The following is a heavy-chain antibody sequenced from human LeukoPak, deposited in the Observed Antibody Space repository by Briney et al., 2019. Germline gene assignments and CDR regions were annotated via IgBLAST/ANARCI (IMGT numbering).Heavy chain of an antibody. CDR2: ISYDGSNK. J-gene: IGHJ6*02. CDR3: AKDSGQWLLNGMDV. Sequence: GGSLRLSCAASEFTFSSYGMHWVRQAPGKGLEWVAVISYDGSNKYYADSVKGRFTISRDNSKNTLYLQMNSLRAEDTAVYYCAKDSGQWLLNGMDVWGQGTTVTVSS. CDR1: EFTFSSYG. V-gene: IGHV3-30*18. D-gene: IGHD6-19*01.